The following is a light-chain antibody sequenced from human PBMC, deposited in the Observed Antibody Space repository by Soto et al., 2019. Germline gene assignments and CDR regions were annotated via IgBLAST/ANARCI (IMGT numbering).Light chain of an antibody. V-gene: IGKV1-39*01. Sequence: DIQMTQSPSSLSASIGDRVTLTCRASQSISNHLNWYQQKPGKAPKLLIYAASSLQSGVPSRFSGSGSGTDFTLTISSLLPEDFATYYCQQSYSTPLTFGGGTKVEI. CDR2: AAS. J-gene: IGKJ4*01. CDR3: QQSYSTPLT. CDR1: QSISNH.